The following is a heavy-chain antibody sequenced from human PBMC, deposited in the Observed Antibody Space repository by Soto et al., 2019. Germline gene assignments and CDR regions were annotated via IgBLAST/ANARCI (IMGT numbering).Heavy chain of an antibody. V-gene: IGHV5-51*01. CDR3: PRPTATSGWRHYLDY. CDR1: GYSFSNHW. D-gene: IGHD6-19*01. J-gene: IGHJ4*02. Sequence: GESLKISCKGFGYSFSNHWIGWVRQMPGKGLEWMGIIDLSNSGTRYSPSLQGQVAISADKSISTVYLQWSSLKASDTAMYSCPRPTATSGWRHYLDYWGQGTLVTVSS. CDR2: IDLSNSGT.